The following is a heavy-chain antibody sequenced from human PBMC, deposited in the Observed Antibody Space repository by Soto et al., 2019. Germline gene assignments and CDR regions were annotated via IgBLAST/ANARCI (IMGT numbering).Heavy chain of an antibody. Sequence: PPASVKVSCKASGGTFSSYAISWVRQAPGQGLEWMEGIIPIFGKENYAQKFQGRVTITADESTSTAYMELSSLRSEDTAVYYCASSYSSSRKKWFDPWGQGTLVTVSS. D-gene: IGHD6-13*01. V-gene: IGHV1-69*13. CDR2: IIPIFGKE. CDR1: GGTFSSYA. CDR3: ASSYSSSRKKWFDP. J-gene: IGHJ5*02.